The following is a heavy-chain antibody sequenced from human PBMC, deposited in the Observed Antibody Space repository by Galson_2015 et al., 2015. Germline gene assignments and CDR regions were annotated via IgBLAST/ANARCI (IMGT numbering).Heavy chain of an antibody. V-gene: IGHV3-23*01. J-gene: IGHJ5*02. CDR3: AKDEEGGSLSP. Sequence: SLRLSCAASGFTFSSYAMTWVRQAPGKGLEWVSTISGSGSGTNYADAVKGRFTISRDNSKNTVYVQMNSLRVEDTAVYCCAKDEEGGSLSPWGQGTLVTGSS. CDR1: GFTFSSYA. D-gene: IGHD3-16*01. CDR2: ISGSGSGT.